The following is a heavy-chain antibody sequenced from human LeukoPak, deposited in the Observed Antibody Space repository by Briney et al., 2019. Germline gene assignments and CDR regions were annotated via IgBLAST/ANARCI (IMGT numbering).Heavy chain of an antibody. Sequence: SGGSLRLSCAASGFTFSSYWMTWVRQAPGKGLEWVANIERDGSEKNYVDSVKGRFTISRDNAKNSLYLQKNSLRAEDTAVYYCARGQSGFDFWRQGTLVTVSS. J-gene: IGHJ4*02. V-gene: IGHV3-7*05. CDR3: ARGQSGFDF. CDR1: GFTFSSYW. CDR2: IERDGSEK. D-gene: IGHD3-3*01.